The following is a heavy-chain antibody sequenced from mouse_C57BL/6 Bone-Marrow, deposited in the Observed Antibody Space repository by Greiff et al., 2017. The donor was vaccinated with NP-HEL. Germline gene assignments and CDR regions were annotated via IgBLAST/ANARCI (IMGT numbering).Heavy chain of an antibody. D-gene: IGHD2-4*01. CDR1: GYTFTDYA. V-gene: IGHV1-67*01. Sequence: VQVVESGPELVRPGVSVKISCKGSGYTFTDYAMHWVKQSHAKSLEWIGVISTYYGDASYNQKFKDKATMTVDKSSSTAYMELARLTSEDSAVYYCARRRFYYDYDGAWFAYWGQGTLVTVSA. CDR3: ARRRFYYDYDGAWFAY. CDR2: ISTYYGDA. J-gene: IGHJ3*01.